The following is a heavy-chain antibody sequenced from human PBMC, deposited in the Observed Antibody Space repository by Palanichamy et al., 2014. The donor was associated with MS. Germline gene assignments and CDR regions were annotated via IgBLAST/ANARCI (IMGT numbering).Heavy chain of an antibody. D-gene: IGHD3-16*01. CDR2: TSASGPT. CDR3: GRDMSTSIDF. J-gene: IGHJ4*02. CDR1: GGSITSNF. Sequence: QVQLQESGPGLVKPSETLSLTCFVSGGSITSNFWSWLRQPAGKELEWIGRTSASGPTNYNPSLRSRVTMSLDPSKNHFSLTLTSVTAADTALYYCGRDMSTSIDFWGQGIQVTVSS. V-gene: IGHV4-4*07.